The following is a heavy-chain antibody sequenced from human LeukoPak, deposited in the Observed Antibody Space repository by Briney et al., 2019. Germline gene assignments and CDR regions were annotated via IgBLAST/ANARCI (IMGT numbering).Heavy chain of an antibody. V-gene: IGHV3-49*04. D-gene: IGHD3-10*01. CDR1: GFTFGDYA. CDR2: IRSKAYGGTT. CDR3: ARFVPYFDY. Sequence: GGSLRLSCTASGFTFGDYAVSWVRQAPGKGLEWVGFIRSKAYGGTTEYAASVKGRFTIPRDDSKSIAYLQLNSLKTEDTAVYYCARFVPYFDYWGQGTLVTVSS. J-gene: IGHJ4*02.